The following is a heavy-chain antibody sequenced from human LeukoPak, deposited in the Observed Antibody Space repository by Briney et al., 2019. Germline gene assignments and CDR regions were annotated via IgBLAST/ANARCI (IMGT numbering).Heavy chain of an antibody. J-gene: IGHJ6*02. D-gene: IGHD2-2*01. CDR2: IWYDGSNK. V-gene: IGHV3-33*01. Sequence: GRSLRLSCAASGFTFSSYGMHWVRQAPGKGLEWVAVIWYDGSNKHYADSVKGRFTISRDNSKNTLYLQMNSLRAEDTAVYYCARDGKVVPAVLYYYYYGMDVWGQGTTVTVSS. CDR3: ARDGKVVPAVLYYYYYGMDV. CDR1: GFTFSSYG.